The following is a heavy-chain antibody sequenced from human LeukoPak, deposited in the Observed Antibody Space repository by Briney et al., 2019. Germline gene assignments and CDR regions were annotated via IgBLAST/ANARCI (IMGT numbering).Heavy chain of an antibody. D-gene: IGHD1-7*01. J-gene: IGHJ5*02. Sequence: ASVKVSCKASGYTFTSYGISWVRQAPGQGLEWMGWISAYNGDTNYAQKVQGRVTMTTDTSTSTAYIELRSLRSDDTAVYYCARRRVTGTTDCFDPWGQGTLVTVSS. CDR3: ARRRVTGTTDCFDP. CDR1: GYTFTSYG. V-gene: IGHV1-18*01. CDR2: ISAYNGDT.